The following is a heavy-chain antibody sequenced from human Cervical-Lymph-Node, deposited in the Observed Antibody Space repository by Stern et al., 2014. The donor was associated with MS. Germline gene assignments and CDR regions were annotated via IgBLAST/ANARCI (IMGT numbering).Heavy chain of an antibody. D-gene: IGHD2-8*02. CDR3: VRNWWGPDH. J-gene: IGHJ4*02. Sequence: EVQLVESGGGLVQPGGSLRLSCAASGFTFSSHWMHWVRQVPGKGLVWISRLNYDGSDTSYADSVWGRFTISRDNANNTLNLQMSSLRVEDTAIYYCVRNWWGPDHWGQGTLVTVSS. CDR2: LNYDGSDT. V-gene: IGHV3-74*01. CDR1: GFTFSSHW.